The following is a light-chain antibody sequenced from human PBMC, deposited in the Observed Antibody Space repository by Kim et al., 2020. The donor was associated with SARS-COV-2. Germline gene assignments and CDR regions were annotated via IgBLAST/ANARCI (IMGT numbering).Light chain of an antibody. J-gene: IGLJ3*02. CDR2: YDS. CDR3: QVWDSSSDHPV. V-gene: IGLV3-21*04. Sequence: APGKTARITCGGNNIGSKSGHWYRQKPGQAPVLVIYYDSDRPSGIPERFSGSNSGNTATLTISRVEAGDEADYYCQVWDSSSDHPVFGGGTQLTVL. CDR1: NIGSKS.